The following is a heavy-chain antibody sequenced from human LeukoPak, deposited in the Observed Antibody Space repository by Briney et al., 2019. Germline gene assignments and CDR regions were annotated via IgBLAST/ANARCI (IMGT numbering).Heavy chain of an antibody. Sequence: TFTDXNIXXGRQAPGEGGEWLGWISPKIGGTNYEQNFQGRVTINRDTSITTAYMELSRLRSDDTAMYYCTVWFGELTHWGQGTLVTVSS. CDR3: TVWFGELTH. CDR2: ISPKIGGT. J-gene: IGHJ4*02. V-gene: IGHV1-2*02. D-gene: IGHD3-10*01. CDR1: TFTDXN.